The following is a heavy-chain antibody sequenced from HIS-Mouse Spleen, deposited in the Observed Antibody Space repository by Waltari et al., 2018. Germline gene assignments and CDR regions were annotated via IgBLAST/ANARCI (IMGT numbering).Heavy chain of an antibody. V-gene: IGHV3-30-3*01. CDR1: GFSLRCYA. D-gene: IGHD6-6*01. CDR2: ISYDGSNK. Sequence: QVPLVESGGVVVQAGRSTRRSCAARGFSLRCYAMRWVRQAPGKGLEWVAVISYDGSNKYYADSVKGRFTISRDNSKNTLYLQMNSLRAEDTAVYYCASHHIAALDYWGQGTLVTVSS. CDR3: ASHHIAALDY. J-gene: IGHJ4*02.